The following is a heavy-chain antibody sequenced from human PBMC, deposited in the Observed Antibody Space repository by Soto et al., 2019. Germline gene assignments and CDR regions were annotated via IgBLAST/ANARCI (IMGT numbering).Heavy chain of an antibody. CDR1: GLTLTDAW. CDR2: IKGKSAGGTS. D-gene: IGHD3-10*01. Sequence: EVYMVESGGGLVKPGGSLRLSCAVSGLTLTDAWMNWVRQAPGKGLEWVGRIKGKSAGGTSDYAAPVRGRFTISRDNSKNTLYLQMNSLRAEDTAVYYCAKYYQVLIIEYFDFWGQGTLVTVSS. V-gene: IGHV3-15*01. CDR3: AKYYQVLIIEYFDF. J-gene: IGHJ4*02.